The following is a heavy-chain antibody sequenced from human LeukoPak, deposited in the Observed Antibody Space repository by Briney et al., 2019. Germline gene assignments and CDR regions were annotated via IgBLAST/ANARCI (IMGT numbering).Heavy chain of an antibody. CDR3: ARSIAVALPTTTDY. J-gene: IGHJ4*02. D-gene: IGHD6-19*01. CDR1: GFTFSSYW. CDR2: IKQDGSEK. V-gene: IGHV3-7*01. Sequence: PGGSLRLSCAASGFTFSSYWMSWVRQAPGKGLEWVANIKQDGSEKYYVDSVKGRFTISRDNAKNSLYLQMNSLRAEDTAVYYCARSIAVALPTTTDYWGQGTLVTVSS.